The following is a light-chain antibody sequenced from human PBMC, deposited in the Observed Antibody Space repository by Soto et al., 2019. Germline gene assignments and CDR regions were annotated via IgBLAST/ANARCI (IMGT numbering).Light chain of an antibody. Sequence: QSALTQPRSVSGSPGQSVTISCTGTSSDVGGYNFVSWYQQHPGKAPKLMIYDVNKRPSGVPDRFSGSKSGYTASLTISGLQAEDEADYFCCSYTGTYTWVFGGGTKLTVL. CDR1: SSDVGGYNF. CDR2: DVN. CDR3: CSYTGTYTWV. J-gene: IGLJ3*02. V-gene: IGLV2-11*01.